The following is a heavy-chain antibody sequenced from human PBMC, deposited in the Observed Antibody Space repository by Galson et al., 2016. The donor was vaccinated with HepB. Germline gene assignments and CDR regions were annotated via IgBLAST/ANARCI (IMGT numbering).Heavy chain of an antibody. J-gene: IGHJ5*02. CDR1: GGSISSGDYY. CDR3: ARHERLLSWFDP. CDR2: IYYSGST. V-gene: IGHV4-30-4*01. Sequence: TLSLTCTVSGGSISSGDYYWSWIRQPPGKGLEWIGYIYYSGSTYYNPSLKSRVIISIDTSNNRVSLKLRSVTAADTAVYYCARHERLLSWFDPWGQGSLVTVSS. D-gene: IGHD5-12*01.